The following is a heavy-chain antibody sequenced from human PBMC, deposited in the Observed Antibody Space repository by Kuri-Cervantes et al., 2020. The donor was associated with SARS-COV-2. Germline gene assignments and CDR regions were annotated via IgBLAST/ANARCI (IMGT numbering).Heavy chain of an antibody. CDR1: GGTFSSYA. D-gene: IGHD3-10*01. CDR3: ARDPTLSSGSYYSSFDY. J-gene: IGHJ4*02. V-gene: IGHV1-46*01. CDR2: INPSGGST. Sequence: ASVKVSCKASGGTFSSYAISWVRQAPGQGLEWMGIINPSGGSTSYAQKFQGRVTMTRDTSTSTVYMELSSLRSEDTAVYYCARDPTLSSGSYYSSFDYWGQGTLVTVSS.